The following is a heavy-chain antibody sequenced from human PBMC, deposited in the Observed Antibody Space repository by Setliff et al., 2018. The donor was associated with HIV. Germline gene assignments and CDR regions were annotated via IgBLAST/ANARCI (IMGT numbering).Heavy chain of an antibody. CDR3: ARDPWFGELSDAFDI. Sequence: SETLSLTCTVSGGSISSGSYYWSWIRQPAGKGLEWIGRTYTSGSTNYNPSLKSRVTISVDTSKNQFSLKLSSVTAAATAVYYCARDPWFGELSDAFDIWGQGTMVTVSS. CDR2: TYTSGST. V-gene: IGHV4-61*02. J-gene: IGHJ3*02. CDR1: GGSISSGSYY. D-gene: IGHD3-10*01.